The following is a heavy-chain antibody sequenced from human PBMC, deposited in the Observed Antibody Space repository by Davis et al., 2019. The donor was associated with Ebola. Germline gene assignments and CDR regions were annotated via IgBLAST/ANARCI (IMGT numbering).Heavy chain of an antibody. J-gene: IGHJ4*02. D-gene: IGHD4-17*01. CDR3: AKDLSYGDYNY. CDR2: ISSSSSTI. CDR1: GFTSSSYS. Sequence: GESLKISCAASGFTSSSYSMNWVRQAPGKGLEWVSYISSSSSTIYYADSVKGRFTISRDNAKNSLYLQMISLRDEDTAVYYCAKDLSYGDYNYWGQGTLVTVSS. V-gene: IGHV3-48*02.